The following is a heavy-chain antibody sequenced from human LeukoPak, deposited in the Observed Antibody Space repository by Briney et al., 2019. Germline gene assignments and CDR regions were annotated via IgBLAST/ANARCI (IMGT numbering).Heavy chain of an antibody. CDR2: ISWNSGSI. D-gene: IGHD3-22*01. CDR1: GFTFDDYA. J-gene: IGHJ4*02. CDR3: AKAIDYYDSSGYLDY. Sequence: QPGGSLRLSCAASGFTFDDYAMHWVRQAPGKGLEWVSGISWNSGSIGYADSVKGRFTISRDNAKNSLYLQMNSLRAEDTALYYCAKAIDYYDSSGYLDYWGQGTLVTVSS. V-gene: IGHV3-9*01.